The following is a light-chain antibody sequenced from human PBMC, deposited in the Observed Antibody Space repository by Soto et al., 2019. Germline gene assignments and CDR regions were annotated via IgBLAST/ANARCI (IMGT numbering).Light chain of an antibody. V-gene: IGKV1-27*01. Sequence: IPLTQSPSSLSASVGDRVTITCRASQAISNYLAWYQQKPGKVPKLLIYAASTLHSGVPSRFSGSGSGTDFTLTIDNLQPEDVATYYCQKYDNDLFTFGPGTKVDLK. CDR1: QAISNY. CDR2: AAS. J-gene: IGKJ3*01. CDR3: QKYDNDLFT.